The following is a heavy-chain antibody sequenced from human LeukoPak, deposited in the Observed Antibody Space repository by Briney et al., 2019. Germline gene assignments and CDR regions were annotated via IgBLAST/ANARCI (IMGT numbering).Heavy chain of an antibody. CDR3: ARHTGDGYSASDY. V-gene: IGHV4-61*09. J-gene: IGHJ4*02. D-gene: IGHD5-24*01. Sequence: SQTLSLTCTVSGGSIRSGGYYWSWIRQPPGKGLEWIGYIYSSGSTNYNPSLKSRVTMSVDTSENQFSLNLSSVTAADSAVYYCARHTGDGYSASDYWGQGTLVTVSS. CDR2: IYSSGST. CDR1: GGSIRSGGYY.